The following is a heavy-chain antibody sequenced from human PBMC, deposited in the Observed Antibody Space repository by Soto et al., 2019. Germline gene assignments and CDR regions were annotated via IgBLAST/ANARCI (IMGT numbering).Heavy chain of an antibody. D-gene: IGHD4-17*01. CDR1: VGSISSSSYY. J-gene: IGHJ4*02. Sequence: PSETLSLTCTVSVGSISSSSYYWSWIRQPPGKGLEWIGYIYYSGSTNYNPSLKSRVTISVDTSKNQFSLKLSSVTAADTAVYYCARRYGASFDYWGQGTLVTVSS. V-gene: IGHV4-61*01. CDR3: ARRYGASFDY. CDR2: IYYSGST.